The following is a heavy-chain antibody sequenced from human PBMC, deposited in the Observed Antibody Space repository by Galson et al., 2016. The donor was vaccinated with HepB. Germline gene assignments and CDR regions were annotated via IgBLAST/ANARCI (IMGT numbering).Heavy chain of an antibody. CDR3: ARAGSIFGIYDYYRMDV. Sequence: SLRLSCAASGFTFSSYVMHWVRQAPGEGLVWVSRISHDATVTTYADSAKGRFTIPGDNANDLLFLQMNILKVEDTAVYYCARAGSIFGIYDYYRMDVWGKGTTVTVSS. J-gene: IGHJ6*04. V-gene: IGHV3-74*03. CDR1: GFTFSSYV. CDR2: ISHDATVT. D-gene: IGHD3-3*01.